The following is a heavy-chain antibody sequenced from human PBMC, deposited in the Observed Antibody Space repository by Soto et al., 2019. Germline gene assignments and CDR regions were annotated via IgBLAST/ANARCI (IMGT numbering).Heavy chain of an antibody. D-gene: IGHD3-22*01. CDR3: ARDSYYDSSGYYSVGDAFDI. CDR1: GFTFSSYW. J-gene: IGHJ3*02. V-gene: IGHV3-7*01. Sequence: PGGSLRLSCAASGFTFSSYWMSWVRQAPGKGLEWVANIKQDGSEKYYVDSVKGRFTISRDNAKNSLYLQMNSLRAEDTAVYYCARDSYYDSSGYYSVGDAFDIWGQGTMVTVSS. CDR2: IKQDGSEK.